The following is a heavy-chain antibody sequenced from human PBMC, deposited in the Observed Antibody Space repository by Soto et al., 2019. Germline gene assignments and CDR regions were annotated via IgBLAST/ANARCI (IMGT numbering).Heavy chain of an antibody. CDR1: GGSISSYY. Sequence: SETLSLTCTVSGGSISSYYCSWIRQPPGKGLEWIGYIYHSGSTNYNPSLKSRVTISVDTSKNQFSLKLSSVTAADTAVYYCARYYDSSGYYPFDYWGQGTLVTVSS. CDR2: IYHSGST. J-gene: IGHJ4*02. D-gene: IGHD3-22*01. CDR3: ARYYDSSGYYPFDY. V-gene: IGHV4-59*01.